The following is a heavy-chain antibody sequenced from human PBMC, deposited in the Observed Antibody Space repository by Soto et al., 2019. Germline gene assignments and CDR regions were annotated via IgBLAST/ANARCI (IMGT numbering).Heavy chain of an antibody. CDR1: GYSFAGYW. Sequence: GESLKISCKGSGYSFAGYWITWVRQKPGKGLEWMGRIDPSDSQTYYSPSFRGHVTISVTKSITTVFLQWSSLRASDTALYYCARQIYDSDTGPNFQYYFDSWGQGTPVTVSS. CDR3: ARQIYDSDTGPNFQYYFDS. D-gene: IGHD3-22*01. V-gene: IGHV5-10-1*01. CDR2: IDPSDSQT. J-gene: IGHJ4*02.